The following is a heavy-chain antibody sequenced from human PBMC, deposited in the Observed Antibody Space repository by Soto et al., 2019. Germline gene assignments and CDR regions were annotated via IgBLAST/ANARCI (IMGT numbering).Heavy chain of an antibody. CDR3: ARLKYYGAALAFDY. V-gene: IGHV4-59*08. D-gene: IGHD4-17*01. J-gene: IGHJ4*02. CDR2: ISYSRGT. Sequence: SETLSLTCAVSGDSIRSDYWSWIRQPPGRGLEWIGHISYSRGTVYNPSLKSRVTISLDTSKTQFSLRLSSVTAADTAVYYCARLKYYGAALAFDYWGQGTLVTVSS. CDR1: GDSIRSDY.